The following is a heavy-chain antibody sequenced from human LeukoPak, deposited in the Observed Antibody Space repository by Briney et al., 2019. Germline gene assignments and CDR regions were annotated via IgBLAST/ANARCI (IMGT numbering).Heavy chain of an antibody. CDR2: ISSSGGST. Sequence: GGSLRLSCAASGFTFSDYSMNWVRQAPGKGLEWVSAISSSGGSTYYADSVKGRFTISRDITKNTLFLQMNSQRAEDTAVYYCAKDPSNQLLAHFDYWGQGTLVTVSS. CDR1: GFTFSDYS. J-gene: IGHJ4*02. D-gene: IGHD2-2*01. CDR3: AKDPSNQLLAHFDY. V-gene: IGHV3-23*01.